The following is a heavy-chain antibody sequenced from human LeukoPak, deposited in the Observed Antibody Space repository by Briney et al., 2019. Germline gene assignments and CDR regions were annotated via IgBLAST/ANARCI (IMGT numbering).Heavy chain of an antibody. D-gene: IGHD2-21*01. Sequence: GGSLRLSCSASGFTFSTYDMSWVRQAPGKGLEWVSTVRVNGRSTFYADSVKGRFTISRDNSKNTLYLQMNSLRAEDTALYYCAKLGEASNYYFDYWGQGALVTVSS. J-gene: IGHJ4*02. CDR1: GFTFSTYD. CDR2: VRVNGRST. V-gene: IGHV3-23*01. CDR3: AKLGEASNYYFDY.